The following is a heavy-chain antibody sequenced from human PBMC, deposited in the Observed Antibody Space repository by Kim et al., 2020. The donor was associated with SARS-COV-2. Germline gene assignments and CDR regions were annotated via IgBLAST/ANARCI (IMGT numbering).Heavy chain of an antibody. CDR3: ARDSSWYVGNYYYYYYMDV. V-gene: IGHV3-21*01. J-gene: IGHJ6*03. Sequence: GGSLRLSCAASGFTFSSYSMNWVRQAPGKGLEWVSSISSSSSYIYYADSVKGRFTISRDNAKNSLYLQMNSLRAEDTAVYYCARDSSWYVGNYYYYYYMDVWGKGTTVTVSS. CDR2: ISSSSSYI. D-gene: IGHD6-13*01. CDR1: GFTFSSYS.